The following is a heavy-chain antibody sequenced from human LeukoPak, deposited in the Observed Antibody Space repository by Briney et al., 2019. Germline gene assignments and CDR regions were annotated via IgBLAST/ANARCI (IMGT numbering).Heavy chain of an antibody. CDR2: ISGSGGSA. CDR3: AKGGRLDRTGLIDY. Sequence: PGGSLRLSCAASGFTFSSYAMSWVRQAPGKGLEWVSAISGSGGSAYYADSVKGRFTISRDNSKNTLYLQMNSLRAEDTAVYYCAKGGRLDRTGLIDYWGQGTLVTVSP. J-gene: IGHJ4*02. D-gene: IGHD1-1*01. CDR1: GFTFSSYA. V-gene: IGHV3-23*01.